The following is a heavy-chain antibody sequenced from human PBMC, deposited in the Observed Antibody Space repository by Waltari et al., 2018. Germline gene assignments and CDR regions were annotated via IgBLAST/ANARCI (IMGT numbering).Heavy chain of an antibody. CDR3: AVSPDTATSRAAFHF. D-gene: IGHD5-18*01. V-gene: IGHV4-61*02. Sequence: QVQLQESGPGLAKASQTLSLTCDVSGGSISNLHFYWSWIRQPAGKGLEWIGRMYRSGGTDYNPSLRGRDTMCLDMSKNQFSLTVDSLIAADTAVYYCAVSPDTATSRAAFHFWGPGTTVSVSS. CDR2: MYRSGGT. J-gene: IGHJ6*02. CDR1: GGSISNLHFY.